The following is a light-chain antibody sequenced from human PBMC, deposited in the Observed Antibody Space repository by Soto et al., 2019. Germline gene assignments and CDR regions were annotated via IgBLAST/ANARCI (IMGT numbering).Light chain of an antibody. J-gene: IGLJ2*01. CDR3: QSVDGKYVV. V-gene: IGLV6-57*04. CDR1: SGSIASDY. CDR2: EDS. Sequence: NFMLTQPHSVSESPGQTVTISCTRSSGSIASDYVQWYQQRPGSAPINVIFEDSQRPSGVPDRFSGSIDSSSNSASLTLSRLTTEDAADYYCQSVDGKYVVFGGGTQLTVL.